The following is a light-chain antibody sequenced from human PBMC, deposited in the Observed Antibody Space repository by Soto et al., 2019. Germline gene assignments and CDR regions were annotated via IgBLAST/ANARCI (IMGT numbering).Light chain of an antibody. J-gene: IGLJ3*02. CDR1: SGHSSYI. CDR3: ETWDSNTHTV. CDR2: LEGSGSY. Sequence: QLVLTQSSSASASLGSSVTLTCTLSSGHSSYIIAWHQHQPGKAPRYLMKLEGSGSYNKGSGVPDRFSGSSSGADRYLTISNLQVEDEADYYCETWDSNTHTVFGGGTKLTVL. V-gene: IGLV4-60*02.